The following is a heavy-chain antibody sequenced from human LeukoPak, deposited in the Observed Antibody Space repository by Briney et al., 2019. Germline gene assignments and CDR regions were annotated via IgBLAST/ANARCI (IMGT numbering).Heavy chain of an antibody. CDR3: ARGGRGVAVAGKVDYFDY. CDR1: GGSISSYY. CDR2: IYYSGST. D-gene: IGHD6-19*01. Sequence: PSETLSLTCTVSGGSISSYYWSWIRQPPGKGLEWIGYIYYSGSTNYNPSLKSRVTISVDTSKNQFSLKLSSVTAADTAVYYCARGGRGVAVAGKVDYFDYWGQGTLVTVSS. J-gene: IGHJ4*02. V-gene: IGHV4-59*01.